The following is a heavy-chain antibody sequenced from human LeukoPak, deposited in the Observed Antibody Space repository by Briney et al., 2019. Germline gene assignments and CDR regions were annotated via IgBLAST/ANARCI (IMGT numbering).Heavy chain of an antibody. Sequence: PGGSLRLSCAASGFTFSSYAMSWVRQAPGKGLEWVSAISGSGGSTYYADSVKGRFTISRDNSKNTPYLQMNSLRAEDTAVYCCAKVTSYCSSTSCSKSRANFDYWGQGTLVTVSS. CDR3: AKVTSYCSSTSCSKSRANFDY. CDR1: GFTFSSYA. V-gene: IGHV3-23*01. CDR2: ISGSGGST. D-gene: IGHD2-2*01. J-gene: IGHJ4*02.